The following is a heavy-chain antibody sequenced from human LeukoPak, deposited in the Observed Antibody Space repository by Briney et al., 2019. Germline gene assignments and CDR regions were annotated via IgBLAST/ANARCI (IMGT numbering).Heavy chain of an antibody. CDR2: FDPEDGET. CDR3: ARGGDGGNYYYYGMGV. J-gene: IGHJ6*02. CDR1: GYTLTELS. V-gene: IGHV1-24*01. D-gene: IGHD4-23*01. Sequence: ASVKVSCKVSGYTLTELSVHWVRQAPGKGLEWMGGFDPEDGETIYAQKFQGRVTMTEDTSTDTAYMELSSLRSEDTAVYYCARGGDGGNYYYYGMGVWGQGTTVTVSS.